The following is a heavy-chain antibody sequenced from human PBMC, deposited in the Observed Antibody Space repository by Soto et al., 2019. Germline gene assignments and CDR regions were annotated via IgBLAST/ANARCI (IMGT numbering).Heavy chain of an antibody. CDR3: AKEVTGEPQFDY. CDR2: ISANGGST. J-gene: IGHJ4*02. Sequence: GGSLRLSCAASGFTFNRYAMSWVRQAPGKGLEWVSAISANGGSTYYADSVKGRFTISRDNSKNTLYLQMNSLRAEDTALYYCAKEVTGEPQFDYWGQGALVTVPS. CDR1: GFTFNRYA. V-gene: IGHV3-23*01. D-gene: IGHD7-27*01.